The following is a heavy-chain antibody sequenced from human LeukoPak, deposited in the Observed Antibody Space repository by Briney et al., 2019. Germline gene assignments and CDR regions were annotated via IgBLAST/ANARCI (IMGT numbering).Heavy chain of an antibody. CDR1: GFAFSSYA. Sequence: GRSLRLSCAASGFAFSSYAMSWVRQAPGKGLEWVSAISGGGGNTYYADSVKGRFTISRGNSKNTLYLQMNSLRAEDTAVYYCGKNRYSGSLSPFDIWGQGTMVTVSS. CDR3: GKNRYSGSLSPFDI. D-gene: IGHD1-26*01. CDR2: ISGGGGNT. J-gene: IGHJ3*02. V-gene: IGHV3-23*01.